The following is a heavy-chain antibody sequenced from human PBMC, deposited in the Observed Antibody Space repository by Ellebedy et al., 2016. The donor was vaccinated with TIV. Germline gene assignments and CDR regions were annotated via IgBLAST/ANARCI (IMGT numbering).Heavy chain of an antibody. CDR3: AKDVGFGWPGDY. CDR2: ISGSGGST. CDR1: GFTFSSYA. D-gene: IGHD3-16*01. V-gene: IGHV3-23*01. Sequence: LSLTCAASGFTFSSYAMSWVRQAPGKGLEWVSAISGSGGSTYYADSVKGRFTISRDNSKNTLYLQMNSLRAEDTAVYYCAKDVGFGWPGDYWGQGTLVTVSS. J-gene: IGHJ4*02.